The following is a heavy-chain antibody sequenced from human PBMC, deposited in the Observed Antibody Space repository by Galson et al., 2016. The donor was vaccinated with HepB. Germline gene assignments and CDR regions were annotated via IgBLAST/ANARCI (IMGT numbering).Heavy chain of an antibody. V-gene: IGHV1-2*06. CDR2: INPNSGGA. CDR1: GYTFTGYY. Sequence: SVKVSCKASGYTFTGYYMHWVRQAPGQGPEWMGRINPNSGGADYAQRFDDRVTLTRDTSISTVYMELSGLRSDDTAVYYCARSFDYWGQGTLVTVSS. J-gene: IGHJ4*02. CDR3: ARSFDY.